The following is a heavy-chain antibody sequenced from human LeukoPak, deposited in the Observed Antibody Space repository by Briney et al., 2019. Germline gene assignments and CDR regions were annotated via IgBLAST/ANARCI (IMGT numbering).Heavy chain of an antibody. Sequence: SVKVSCKASGGTFSSYAISWVRQAPGQGLEWMGGIIPIFGTANYAQKFQGRVTITADESTSTAYMELSSLRSEDTAVYYCARDLGRYCSGGRCHYYSYYMDVWGKGTTVTVSS. V-gene: IGHV1-69*13. D-gene: IGHD2-15*01. CDR2: IIPIFGTA. CDR1: GGTFSSYA. J-gene: IGHJ6*03. CDR3: ARDLGRYCSGGRCHYYSYYMDV.